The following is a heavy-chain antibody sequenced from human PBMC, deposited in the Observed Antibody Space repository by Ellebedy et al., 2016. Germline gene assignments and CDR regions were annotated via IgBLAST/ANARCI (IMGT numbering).Heavy chain of an antibody. CDR2: IKTDGSFT. Sequence: GGSLRLSXAASGFIFSNYWINWVRQAPGKGLVWVSRIKTDGSFTNYADSVKGRFTISRDNAKNTLYLQMNSLRAEDTAVYYCASDLGGSGGHWGQGSLVTVSS. CDR1: GFIFSNYW. J-gene: IGHJ4*02. V-gene: IGHV3-74*01. D-gene: IGHD3-16*01. CDR3: ASDLGGSGGH.